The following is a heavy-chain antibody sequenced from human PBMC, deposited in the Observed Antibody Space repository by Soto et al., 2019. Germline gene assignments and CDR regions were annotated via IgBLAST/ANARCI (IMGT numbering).Heavy chain of an antibody. J-gene: IGHJ6*02. Sequence: ASLKVSCKASGYTFTSYYMHWVRQAPGQGLEWMGIINPSGGSTSYAQKFQGRVTMTRDTSTSTVYMELSSLRSEDTAVYYCAREISGEVPASSTMQDYYHYGMYVSGQRTTVPVS. CDR2: INPSGGST. CDR3: AREISGEVPASSTMQDYYHYGMYV. D-gene: IGHD2-2*01. V-gene: IGHV1-46*01. CDR1: GYTFTSYY.